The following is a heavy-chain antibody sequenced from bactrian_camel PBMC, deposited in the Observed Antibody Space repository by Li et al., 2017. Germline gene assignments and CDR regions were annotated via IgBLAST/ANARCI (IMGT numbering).Heavy chain of an antibody. J-gene: IGHJ4*01. CDR2: IRSGGDNT. CDR1: GFTFSTAV. V-gene: IGHV3S40*01. CDR3: ATHALRLWAGYVPPLNY. D-gene: IGHD5*01. Sequence: DVQLVESGGDSVQPGGSLRLSCAASGFTFSTAVMSWIRQAPGKELEWVSTIRSGGDNTYYLDSVKGRFTISRDNAKNTVYLQMNSLKSEDTALYYCATHALRLWAGYVPPLNYWGQGTQVTVS.